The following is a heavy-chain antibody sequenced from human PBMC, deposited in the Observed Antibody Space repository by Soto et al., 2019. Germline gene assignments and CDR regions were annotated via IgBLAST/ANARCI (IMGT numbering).Heavy chain of an antibody. V-gene: IGHV4-4*02. CDR1: GGSISSSNW. Sequence: SETLSVTCAVSGGSISSSNWWSWVHQPPGKGLEWIGEIYHSGSTNYNPSLKSRVTISVDKSKNQFSLKLSSVIAAGTAVYYCARVSGSYYYGMDVWGQGTTVTVSS. J-gene: IGHJ6*02. CDR3: ARVSGSYYYGMDV. CDR2: IYHSGST. D-gene: IGHD1-26*01.